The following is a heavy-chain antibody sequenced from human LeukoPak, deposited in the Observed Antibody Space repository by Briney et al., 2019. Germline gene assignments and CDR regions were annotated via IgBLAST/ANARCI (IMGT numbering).Heavy chain of an antibody. CDR3: AKGWEYYCDY. V-gene: IGHV3-21*01. D-gene: IGHD2/OR15-2a*01. J-gene: IGHJ4*02. CDR1: GFTFSSYS. CDR2: ISSSSYI. Sequence: GGSLRLSCAASGFTFSSYSMNWVRQAPGKGLEWVSSISSSSYIYYADSVKGRFTFSRDNSKNTLYLQMNSLRPEDTAVYYCAKGWEYYCDYWGQGTLVTVSS.